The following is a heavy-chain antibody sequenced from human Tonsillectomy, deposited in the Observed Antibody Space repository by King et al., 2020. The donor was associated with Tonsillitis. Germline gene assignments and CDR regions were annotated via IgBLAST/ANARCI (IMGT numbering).Heavy chain of an antibody. CDR1: AYMFTTYG. CDR2: INTYTGDT. D-gene: IGHD2-15*01. V-gene: IGHV1-18*01. Sequence: QLVQSGAEMKKPGASVKVSCKAPAYMFTTYGMRWVRQAPGQGPEWMAWINTYTGDTDYAQRFQGRVTVTRHTSTSTVYMELRSLTSDDTAMYYCARDQRVKRGYFSGWYGAYWGQGTLVTVSS. J-gene: IGHJ4*02. CDR3: ARDQRVKRGYFSGWYGAY.